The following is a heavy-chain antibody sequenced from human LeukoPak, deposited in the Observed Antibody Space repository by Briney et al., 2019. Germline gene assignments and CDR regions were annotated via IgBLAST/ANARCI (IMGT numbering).Heavy chain of an antibody. V-gene: IGHV1-46*01. CDR1: GYTFTNYY. CDR3: TRELGGSYFDY. J-gene: IGHJ4*02. Sequence: ASVKVSCKASGYTFTNYYMHWVRQAPGQGLEWVGVSNPSGGRTTYAQKFRGRVTMTRDTSTSTVYMELSSLRSEDTAVYYCTRELGGSYFDYWGQGTLVTVSS. D-gene: IGHD1-26*01. CDR2: SNPSGGRT.